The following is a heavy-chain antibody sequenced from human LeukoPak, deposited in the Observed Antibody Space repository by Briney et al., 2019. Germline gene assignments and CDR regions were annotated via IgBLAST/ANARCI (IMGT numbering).Heavy chain of an antibody. D-gene: IGHD3-3*01. CDR1: GGSISGYY. CDR3: ARSGEITIFGVVIEPYYYYYYGMDV. CDR2: ISDTGTS. Sequence: SETLSLTCIVSGGSISGYYWSWIRQPPGRGLEWIGYISDTGTSIYNPSLKNRLSMLVDTSKNHFYLNLTSVTAADTAVYYCARSGEITIFGVVIEPYYYYYYGMDVWGQGTTVTVSS. V-gene: IGHV4-59*01. J-gene: IGHJ6*02.